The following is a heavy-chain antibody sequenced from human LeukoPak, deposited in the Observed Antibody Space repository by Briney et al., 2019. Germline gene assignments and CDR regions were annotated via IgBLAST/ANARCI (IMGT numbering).Heavy chain of an antibody. D-gene: IGHD1-26*01. V-gene: IGHV4-39*07. CDR1: GGSISSSSYY. J-gene: IGHJ5*02. CDR2: IYTSGST. Sequence: SETLSLTCTVSGGSISSSSYYWGWIRQPPGKGLEWIGRIYTSGSTNYNPSLKSRVTMSVDTSKNQFSLKLSSVTAADTAVYYCARGAMGGSWFDPWGQGTLVTVSS. CDR3: ARGAMGGSWFDP.